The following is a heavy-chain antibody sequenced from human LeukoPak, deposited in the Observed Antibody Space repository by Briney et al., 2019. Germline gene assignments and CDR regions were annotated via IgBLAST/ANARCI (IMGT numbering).Heavy chain of an antibody. CDR1: GYTFTSYY. V-gene: IGHV1-46*01. CDR2: INPSGGST. D-gene: IGHD2-2*01. J-gene: IGHJ6*03. Sequence: GASVKVSCKASGYTFTSYYMHWVRQAPGQGLEWMGIINPSGGSTSYAQKFQGRVTMTRDMSTSTVYMELSSLRSEDTAVYYCARGCCRAPYQLLISVHYYYYMDVWGKGTTVTVSS. CDR3: ARGCCRAPYQLLISVHYYYYMDV.